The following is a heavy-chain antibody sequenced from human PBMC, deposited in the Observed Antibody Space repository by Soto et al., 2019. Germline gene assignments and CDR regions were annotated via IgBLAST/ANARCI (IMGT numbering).Heavy chain of an antibody. CDR2: IKKDGREE. CDR3: ATSSDTGYIFDF. D-gene: IGHD3-9*01. CDR1: GFAFVSIW. V-gene: IGHV3-7*01. J-gene: IGHJ4*02. Sequence: EVQLVESGGGLVQPGGSLRPSLAASGFAFVSIWMSWVRQAPGKGLEWVANIKKDGREEYYVDSVKGRFTISRDSAKNSLYLQMNSLRAEDTAVYYCATSSDTGYIFDFWGQGTLVTVSS.